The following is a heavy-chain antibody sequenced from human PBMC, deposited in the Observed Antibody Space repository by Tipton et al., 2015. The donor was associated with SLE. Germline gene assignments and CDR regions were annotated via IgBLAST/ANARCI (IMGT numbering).Heavy chain of an antibody. Sequence: TLSLTCTVSGASVTSHYWSWIRQPPGKGLEWIGYICTGGDTRNNPSLKSRVTISVDTSKNQFSLKLSSVTAADTAVYYCARAGYSGSYYGYYYYGMDVWGQGTTVTVSS. D-gene: IGHD1-26*01. CDR2: ICTGGDT. CDR1: GASVTSHY. CDR3: ARAGYSGSYYGYYYYGMDV. J-gene: IGHJ6*02. V-gene: IGHV4-59*02.